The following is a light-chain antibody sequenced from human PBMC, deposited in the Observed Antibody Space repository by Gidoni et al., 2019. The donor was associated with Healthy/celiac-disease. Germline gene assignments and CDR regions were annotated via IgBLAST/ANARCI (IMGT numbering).Light chain of an antibody. Sequence: EIQMTKSPSTLSASVGDRGTITCRASQSISSWLAWYQQKPGKAPKLLIYDASSLGSGVPSRFSGSGSGTEFTLTISSLQPDDFATYYCQQYNSYSYTFGQGTKLEIK. V-gene: IGKV1-5*01. CDR3: QQYNSYSYT. CDR1: QSISSW. J-gene: IGKJ2*01. CDR2: DAS.